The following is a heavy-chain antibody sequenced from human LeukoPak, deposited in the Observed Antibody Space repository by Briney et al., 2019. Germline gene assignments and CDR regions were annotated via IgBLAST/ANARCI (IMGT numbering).Heavy chain of an antibody. V-gene: IGHV1-69*05. CDR2: IIPIFGTA. J-gene: IGHJ5*02. CDR3: AREGSTSPDWFDP. D-gene: IGHD2-2*01. Sequence: SVKVCCKASGGTFSSYAISWGRQAPGQGLEWMGGIIPIFGTANYAQKFQGRVTITTDESTSTAYMELSSLSPEDTAVYYRAREGSTSPDWFDPWGQGTLVTVSS. CDR1: GGTFSSYA.